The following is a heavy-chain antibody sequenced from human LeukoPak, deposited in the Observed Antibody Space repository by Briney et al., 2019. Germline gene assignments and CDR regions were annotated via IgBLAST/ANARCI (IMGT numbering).Heavy chain of an antibody. D-gene: IGHD3-16*01. CDR1: GYNFITSW. J-gene: IGHJ4*02. CDR3: ARPRGSSAWDYYDY. V-gene: IGHV5-51*01. Sequence: GESLKISCKVSGYNFITSWIGWVRQMPGKGLEWMGIMHGGDSETRYSPSFQGQVTISVDKFISTAYLQWSSLKASDTAMYYCARPRGSSAWDYYDYWGQGTLVTVSS. CDR2: MHGGDSET.